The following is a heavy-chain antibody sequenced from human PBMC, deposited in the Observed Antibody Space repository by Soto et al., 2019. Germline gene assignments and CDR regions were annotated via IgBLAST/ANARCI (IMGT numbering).Heavy chain of an antibody. V-gene: IGHV4-39*01. D-gene: IGHD6-13*01. CDR3: ARQGRGIADFDY. CDR2: IYYSGST. CDR1: GGSISSSSYY. J-gene: IGHJ4*02. Sequence: PSETLSLTCTVSGGSISSSSYYWGWIRQPPGKGLEWIGSIYYSGSTYYNPSLKSRVTISVDTSKNQFSLKLSSVTAADTAVYYCARQGRGIADFDYWGQGTLVTVSS.